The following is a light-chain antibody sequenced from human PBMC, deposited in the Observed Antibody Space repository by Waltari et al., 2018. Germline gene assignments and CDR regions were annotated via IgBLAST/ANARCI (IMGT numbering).Light chain of an antibody. V-gene: IGLV2-23*01. J-gene: IGLJ3*02. CDR1: SSDIGTYNY. Sequence: QSALTQPASVSGSPGQSTTISCTGTSSDIGTYNYVSSYQQYPGQAPKLMIHGVTNRPAGVSDRFSGSKSGNTASLTISGLQAEDEAVYYCCSYARSRTLLFGGGTELTVL. CDR2: GVT. CDR3: CSYARSRTLL.